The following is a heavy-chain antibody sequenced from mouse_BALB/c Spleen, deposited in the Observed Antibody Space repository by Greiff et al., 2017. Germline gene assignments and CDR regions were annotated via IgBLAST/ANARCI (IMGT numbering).Heavy chain of an antibody. CDR1: GYTFTSYW. CDR3: ARGDWEYYFDY. J-gene: IGHJ2*01. Sequence: VKLMESGAELARPGASVKLSCKASGYTFTSYWMQWVKQRPGQGLEWIGAIYPGDGDTRYTQKFKGKATLTADKSSSTAYMQLSSLASEDSAVYYCARGDWEYYFDYWGQGTTLTVSA. D-gene: IGHD4-1*01. V-gene: IGHV1-87*01. CDR2: IYPGDGDT.